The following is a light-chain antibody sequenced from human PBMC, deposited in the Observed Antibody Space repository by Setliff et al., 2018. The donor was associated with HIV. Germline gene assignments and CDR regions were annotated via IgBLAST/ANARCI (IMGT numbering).Light chain of an antibody. CDR3: QHYDNYQWT. Sequence: DLHLTQSPSTLPASVGDRVTITCRASQSTSSWLAWYQQKPGKAPNLLIYKTSNLQSGVPSRFSGSGSGTEFILTISSLQPDDFATYYCQHYDNYQWTFGQGTKVDIK. V-gene: IGKV1-5*03. J-gene: IGKJ1*01. CDR1: QSTSSW. CDR2: KTS.